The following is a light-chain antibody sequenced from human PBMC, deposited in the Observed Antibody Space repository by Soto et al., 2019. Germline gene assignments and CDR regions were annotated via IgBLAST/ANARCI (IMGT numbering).Light chain of an antibody. CDR2: AAY. V-gene: IGKV1D-16*01. CDR1: QGISTW. CDR3: QQYNRYPRT. J-gene: IGKJ1*01. Sequence: DIQMTQFPSSLSASVGGRVNITCRASQGISTWLAWSQQKPERAPKSLIYAAYRLHSGVPPRFSGSGSETDFTLNISSLQPEDFATYYCQQYNRYPRTFGQGTKVEI.